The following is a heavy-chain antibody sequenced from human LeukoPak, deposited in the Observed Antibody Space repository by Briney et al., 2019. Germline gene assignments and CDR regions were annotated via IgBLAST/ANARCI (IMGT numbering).Heavy chain of an antibody. CDR2: INHSGST. V-gene: IGHV4-34*01. D-gene: IGHD2-2*01. J-gene: IGHJ4*02. Sequence: LRLSCAASGFTFSSYGMHWVRQSPGEGLEWIGEINHSGSTNYNPSLKSRVTISVDTSKNQFSLNLSSVTAADTAVYYCARGPHTLRSRHFDYWGQGTLVTVSS. CDR1: GFTFSSYG. CDR3: ARGPHTLRSRHFDY.